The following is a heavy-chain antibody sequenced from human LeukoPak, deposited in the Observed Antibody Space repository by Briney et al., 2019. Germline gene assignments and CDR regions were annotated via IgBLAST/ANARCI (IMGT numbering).Heavy chain of an antibody. D-gene: IGHD4-4*01. CDR1: GYSFTSYW. CDR2: IYPCGCNT. CDR3: SRTILPTVTTRGDADYYSAMDA. J-gene: IGHJ6*04. V-gene: IGHV5-51*01. Sequence: GESLKISSRGSGYSFTSYWIGCGRQMPRKGGEGMGVIYPCGCNTNYNPSLQGQVTISADKSINTSSLKLSILTASDAALYYLSRTILPTVTTRGDADYYSAMDAWGEGNPVTVSP.